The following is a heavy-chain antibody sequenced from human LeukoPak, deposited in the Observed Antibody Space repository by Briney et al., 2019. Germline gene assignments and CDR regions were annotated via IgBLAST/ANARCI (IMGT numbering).Heavy chain of an antibody. CDR1: GFTFTSYA. CDR3: ARLRGGWYFDL. V-gene: IGHV3-23*01. CDR2: IGAGGGST. J-gene: IGHJ2*01. D-gene: IGHD3-10*01. Sequence: GGSLRLSCAASGFTFTSYAMSWVRQAPGKGLEWVSSIGAGGGSTYYADSVKGRLTISRDDSKNTLYVQMHSLRAEDTAVYYCARLRGGWYFDLWGRGTLVTVSS.